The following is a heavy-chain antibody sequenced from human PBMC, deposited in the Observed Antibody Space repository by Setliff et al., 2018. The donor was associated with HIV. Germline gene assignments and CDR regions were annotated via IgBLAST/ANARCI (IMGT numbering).Heavy chain of an antibody. J-gene: IGHJ4*02. D-gene: IGHD2-21*01. Sequence: SETLSLTCTVSGDSISSTTFYWVWIRQPPGKGLEWIGIINYSGTTYYRSSLESRVTISVDTSNNQFSLRLKSVTAADTAVYFCAQMSISASVYFDYWGQGTLVTVSS. CDR3: AQMSISASVYFDY. V-gene: IGHV4-39*07. CDR1: GDSISSTTFY. CDR2: INYSGTT.